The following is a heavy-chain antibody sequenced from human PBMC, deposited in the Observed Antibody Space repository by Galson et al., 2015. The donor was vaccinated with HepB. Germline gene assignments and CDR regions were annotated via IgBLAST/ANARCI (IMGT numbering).Heavy chain of an antibody. CDR3: ARDRYYDSSGYGET. V-gene: IGHV3-33*01. J-gene: IGHJ5*02. D-gene: IGHD3-22*01. Sequence: SLRLSCAASGFTFSSYGMHWVRQAPGKGLEWVAVIWYDGSNKYYADSVKGRLTISRDNSKNTLYLQMNSLRAEDTAVYYCARDRYYDSSGYGETWGQGTLVTVSS. CDR2: IWYDGSNK. CDR1: GFTFSSYG.